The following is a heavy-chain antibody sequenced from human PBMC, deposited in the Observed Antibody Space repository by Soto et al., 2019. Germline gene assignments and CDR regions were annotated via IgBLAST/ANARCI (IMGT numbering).Heavy chain of an antibody. J-gene: IGHJ5*02. CDR3: ARDQSVAGPTTLTDP. CDR2: ISSDGSDT. V-gene: IGHV3-74*03. D-gene: IGHD6-19*01. Sequence: GSLRLSCAASGFTFSSYWMHWVRQTPGKGLVWLSRISSDGSDTTYADSVKGRFTISRDNAKNTLYLQMNSLRVEDTAVYYCARDQSVAGPTTLTDPWGQGTLVTVSS. CDR1: GFTFSSYW.